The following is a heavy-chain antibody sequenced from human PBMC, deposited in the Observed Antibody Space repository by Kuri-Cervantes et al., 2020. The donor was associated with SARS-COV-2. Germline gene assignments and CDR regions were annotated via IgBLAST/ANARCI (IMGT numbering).Heavy chain of an antibody. CDR3: VVGFFSSRKWDY. CDR1: GYSFSDHY. D-gene: IGHD2-15*01. J-gene: IGHJ4*02. V-gene: IGHV1-46*01. Sequence: ASVKVSCKAFGYSFSDHYMYWVRQAPGQGLEWMGIINPSGSGTRYLQRFQDRISMTRDTSTSTVYMELSSLTSEDTAVYYCVVGFFSSRKWDYWGQGTLVTVSS. CDR2: INPSGSGT.